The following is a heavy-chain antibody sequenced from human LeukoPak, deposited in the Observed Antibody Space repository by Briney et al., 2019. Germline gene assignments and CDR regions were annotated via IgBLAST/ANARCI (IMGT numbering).Heavy chain of an antibody. V-gene: IGHV4-34*01. CDR1: GFTFSSYS. CDR3: ARGYYYDSRPLDY. Sequence: GSLRLSCAASGFTFSSYSMNWVRQAPGKGLEWIGEINHSGSTNYNPSLKSRVTISVDTSKNQFSLKLSSVTAADTAVYYCARGYYYDSRPLDYWGQGTLVTVSS. CDR2: INHSGST. D-gene: IGHD3-22*01. J-gene: IGHJ4*02.